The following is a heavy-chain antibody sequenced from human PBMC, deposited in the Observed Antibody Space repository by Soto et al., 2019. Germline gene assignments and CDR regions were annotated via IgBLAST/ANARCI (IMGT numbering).Heavy chain of an antibody. D-gene: IGHD3-3*01. V-gene: IGHV3-72*01. CDR3: ARATDFWSHMDV. CDR2: SRDKAQGYST. Sequence: EVQLVESGGGLVQPGGSLRLSCAGSGFTLSDHYIDWVRQAPGKGLEWVGRSRDKAQGYSTAYAASVKGRFTTSRDESKNSVYLQMNSLKTEDTAVYYCARATDFWSHMDVWGQGTTVTVSS. J-gene: IGHJ6*02. CDR1: GFTLSDHY.